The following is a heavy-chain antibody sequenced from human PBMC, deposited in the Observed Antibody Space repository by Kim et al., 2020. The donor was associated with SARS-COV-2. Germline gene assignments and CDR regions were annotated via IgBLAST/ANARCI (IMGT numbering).Heavy chain of an antibody. V-gene: IGHV3-23*01. CDR1: GFTFSNYA. CDR3: AKDLRSNCYSPDY. CDR2: TNGNGDYT. Sequence: GGSLRLSCVASGFTFSNYAMSWVRQAPGKGLEWVSSTNGNGDYTHYADSVKGRFAISRDNSKNSLYLQMNSLRAEDTALYYCAKDLRSNCYSPDYLGQGT. D-gene: IGHD2-15*01. J-gene: IGHJ4*02.